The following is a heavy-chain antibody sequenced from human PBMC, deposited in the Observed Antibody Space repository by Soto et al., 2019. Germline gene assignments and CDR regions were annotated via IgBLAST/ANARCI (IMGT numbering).Heavy chain of an antibody. CDR1: GDPINNYY. D-gene: IGHD1-1*01. Sequence: GDPINNYYWSWIRQPPGKGLEWIGYIYYSGNTKYNPSLKSRVTISVDTSKNQFSLRLTSVTAADTAVYYCAKQGGKYGIRSFDPWGQGTLVTVSS. CDR2: IYYSGNT. J-gene: IGHJ5*02. CDR3: AKQGGKYGIRSFDP. V-gene: IGHV4-59*08.